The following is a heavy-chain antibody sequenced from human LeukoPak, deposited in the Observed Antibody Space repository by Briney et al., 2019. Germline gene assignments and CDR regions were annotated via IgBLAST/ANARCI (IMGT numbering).Heavy chain of an antibody. CDR3: VRDRGLGRGFDP. V-gene: IGHV4-4*02. CDR1: GGSISSSNW. CDR2: IYHSGST. D-gene: IGHD3-16*01. Sequence: SETLSLTCAVSGGSISSSNWWSWVRQPPGKGLEWIGEIYHSGSTNYNPSLKSRVTISVDKSKNQFSLKLNSVTAADTAFYYCVRDRGLGRGFDPWGQGTMVTVSS. J-gene: IGHJ5*02.